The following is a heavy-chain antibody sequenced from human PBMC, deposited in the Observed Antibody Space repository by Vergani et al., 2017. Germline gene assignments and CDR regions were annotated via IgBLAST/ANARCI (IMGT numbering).Heavy chain of an antibody. CDR2: IIPIFGTA. CDR3: AKTDSSSWYSGSLAFVFDY. J-gene: IGHJ4*02. D-gene: IGHD6-13*01. V-gene: IGHV1-69*06. Sequence: QVQLVQSGAEVKKPGSSVKVSCKASGGTFSSYAISWVRQAPGQGLEWMGGIIPIFGTANYAQKFQGRVTITADKSTSTAYMELSSLRSEDTAVYYCAKTDSSSWYSGSLAFVFDYWGQGTLVTVSS. CDR1: GGTFSSYA.